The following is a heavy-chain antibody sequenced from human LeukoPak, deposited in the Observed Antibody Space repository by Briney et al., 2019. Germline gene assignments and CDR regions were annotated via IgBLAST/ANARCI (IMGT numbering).Heavy chain of an antibody. Sequence: SETLSLTCTVSGDSISSSSYYWSWIRQPAGKGLEWIGLIYTNGSTNYNPSLKSRVIISVDTSKKQFSLKLSSVTAADTAVYYCARRRGNDRYYYYYYYMDVWGKGTTVTISS. CDR3: ARRRGNDRYYYYYYYMDV. CDR2: IYTNGST. CDR1: GDSISSSSYY. D-gene: IGHD1-1*01. V-gene: IGHV4-61*02. J-gene: IGHJ6*03.